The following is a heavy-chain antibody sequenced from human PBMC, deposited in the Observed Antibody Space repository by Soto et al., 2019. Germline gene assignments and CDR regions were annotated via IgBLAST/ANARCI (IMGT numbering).Heavy chain of an antibody. Sequence: GGSLRLSCAASGFTFSSYGMHWVRQAPGKGLEWVAVIWYDGSNKYYADSVKGRLTISRDNSKNTLYLQMNSLRAEDTAVYYCERGGSSLELNVWGQGTTVTVSS. CDR2: IWYDGSNK. D-gene: IGHD2-15*01. CDR1: GFTFSSYG. V-gene: IGHV3-33*01. J-gene: IGHJ6*02. CDR3: ERGGSSLELNV.